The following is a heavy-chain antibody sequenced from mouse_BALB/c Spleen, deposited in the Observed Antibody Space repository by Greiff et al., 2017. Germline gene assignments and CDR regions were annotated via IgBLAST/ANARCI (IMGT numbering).Heavy chain of an antibody. D-gene: IGHD2-2*01. CDR2: IDPANGNT. J-gene: IGHJ1*01. CDR1: GFNIKDTY. Sequence: VQLKQSGAELVKPGASVKLSCTASGFNIKDTYMHWVKQRPEQGLEWIGRIDPANGNTKYDPKFQGKATITADTSSNTAYLQLSSLTSEDTAVYYCARDGYGPYWYFDVWGAGTTVTVSS. V-gene: IGHV14-3*02. CDR3: ARDGYGPYWYFDV.